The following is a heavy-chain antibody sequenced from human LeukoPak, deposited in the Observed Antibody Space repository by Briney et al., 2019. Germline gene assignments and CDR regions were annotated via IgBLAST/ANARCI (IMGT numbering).Heavy chain of an antibody. CDR3: AKDPGRLTMGGWFDP. CDR2: ISYDGSNK. J-gene: IGHJ5*02. CDR1: GFTFSSYG. Sequence: GGSLRLSCAASGFTFSSYGMHWVRQAPGKGLEWVAVISYDGSNKYYADSVKGRFTISRDNSKNTLYLQMNSLRAEDTAVYYCAKDPGRLTMGGWFDPWGQGTLVTVSS. D-gene: IGHD4/OR15-4a*01. V-gene: IGHV3-30*18.